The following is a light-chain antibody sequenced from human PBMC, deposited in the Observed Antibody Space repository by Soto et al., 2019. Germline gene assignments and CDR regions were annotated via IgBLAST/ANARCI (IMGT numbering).Light chain of an antibody. V-gene: IGKV2-28*01. CDR1: QSLLHSNGYNY. J-gene: IGKJ4*01. CDR2: LGS. Sequence: DIVMTQSPLSLPVTPGEPASISCRSSQSLLHSNGYNYLDWYLQKPGQSPQLLIYLGSNRTSGVTDRFSGSGSGTDFTLKIGRVEAEDVGVYYCMQARQTPFTFGGGTKVEIK. CDR3: MQARQTPFT.